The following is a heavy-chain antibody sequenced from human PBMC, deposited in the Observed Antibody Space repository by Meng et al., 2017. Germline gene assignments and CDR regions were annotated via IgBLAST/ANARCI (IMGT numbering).Heavy chain of an antibody. Sequence: EVPVVESGGGLVQPGGSLRLPCAASGFTISSFWMHWVRQAPGKGLVWVSRMNEDGTTISHAGSVKGRFTISRDSARNTLYLQMNSLRVEDTAVYYCVRDFGGNSDYWGQGTLVTVSS. V-gene: IGHV3-74*01. J-gene: IGHJ4*02. D-gene: IGHD4-23*01. CDR1: GFTISSFW. CDR3: VRDFGGNSDY. CDR2: MNEDGTTI.